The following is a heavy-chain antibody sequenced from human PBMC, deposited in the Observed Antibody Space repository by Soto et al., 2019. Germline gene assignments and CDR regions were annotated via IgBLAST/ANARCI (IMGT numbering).Heavy chain of an antibody. J-gene: IGHJ3*02. CDR1: GFTFSSYA. Sequence: GGSLRLSCAASGFTFSSYAMSWVRQAPGKGLEWVSAISGSGGSTYYADSVKGRFTISRDNSKNTLYLQMNSLSAEDTAVYYCATYYYDSSGYYHDAFDIWGQGTMVTVSS. CDR3: ATYYYDSSGYYHDAFDI. CDR2: ISGSGGST. V-gene: IGHV3-23*01. D-gene: IGHD3-22*01.